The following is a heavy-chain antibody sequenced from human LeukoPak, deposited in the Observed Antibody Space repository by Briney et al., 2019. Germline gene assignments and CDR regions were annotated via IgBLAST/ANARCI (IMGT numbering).Heavy chain of an antibody. V-gene: IGHV3-30*02. CDR2: IQYDASYD. J-gene: IGHJ4*02. CDR3: AKDFRVGARSFDC. Sequence: HPGGSLRLSCEASGFTFSSYGMHWVRQTPGKGLEWVSFIQYDASYDLYSDSVRGRFTISRDNSKNILYLQMNSLRTEDSAVYFCAKDFRVGARSFDCWGQGTLVTVSS. CDR1: GFTFSSYG. D-gene: IGHD1-26*01.